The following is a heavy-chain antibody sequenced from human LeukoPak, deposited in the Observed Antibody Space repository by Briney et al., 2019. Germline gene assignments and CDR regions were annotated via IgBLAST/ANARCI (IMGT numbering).Heavy chain of an antibody. Sequence: SVKVSCMASGGTFSSYTISWVRQAPGQGLEWMGRIIPILGIANYAQKFQGRVTITADKSTSTAYMELSSLRSEDTAVYYCARVRSGSNWFDPWGQGTLVTVSS. J-gene: IGHJ5*02. CDR2: IIPILGIA. V-gene: IGHV1-69*02. CDR1: GGTFSSYT. D-gene: IGHD1-26*01. CDR3: ARVRSGSNWFDP.